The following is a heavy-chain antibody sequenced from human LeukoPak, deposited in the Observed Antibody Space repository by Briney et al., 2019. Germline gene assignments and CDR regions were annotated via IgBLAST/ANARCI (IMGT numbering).Heavy chain of an antibody. CDR2: IYTSGCT. V-gene: IGHV4-61*02. CDR1: GGSISSGSYY. D-gene: IGHD2-15*01. CDR3: ARALYCGGGSCYPWNAFDI. J-gene: IGHJ3*02. Sequence: SETLSLTCTVSGGSISSGSYYWSWIRRPAGKGLEWIGRIYTSGCTNYNPSLKSRVTISVDTSRNQFSLKLSSVTAADTAVYYCARALYCGGGSCYPWNAFDIWGQGTMVTVSS.